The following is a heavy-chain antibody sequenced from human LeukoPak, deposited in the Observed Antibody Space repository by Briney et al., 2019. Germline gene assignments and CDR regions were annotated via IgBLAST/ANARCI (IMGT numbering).Heavy chain of an antibody. CDR1: GYTFTGYY. J-gene: IGHJ4*02. CDR2: INPNSGGT. CDR3: ARDQGSSSWYYFDY. Sequence: APVKVSCKASGYTFTGYYMHWVRQAPGQGLEWMGWINPNSGGTDYAQKFQGRVTMTRDTSISTAYMELTRLRSDDTAVYYCARDQGSSSWYYFDYWGQGTLLTVSS. V-gene: IGHV1-2*02. D-gene: IGHD6-13*01.